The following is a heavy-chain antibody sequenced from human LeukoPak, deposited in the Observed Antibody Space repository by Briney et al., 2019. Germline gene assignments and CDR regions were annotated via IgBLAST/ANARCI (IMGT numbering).Heavy chain of an antibody. D-gene: IGHD3-9*01. CDR3: AKAEGYDILTGLDY. J-gene: IGHJ4*02. CDR1: GFTFSSYA. CDR2: IGASGGST. V-gene: IGHV3-23*01. Sequence: PGASLRLSCATSGFTFSSYAMSWVRQAPGKGLEWVSGIGASGGSTYYADSVKGRFTISRDNSKNTQYLQMNSLRTEDTAVYYCAKAEGYDILTGLDYWGQGTLVTVSS.